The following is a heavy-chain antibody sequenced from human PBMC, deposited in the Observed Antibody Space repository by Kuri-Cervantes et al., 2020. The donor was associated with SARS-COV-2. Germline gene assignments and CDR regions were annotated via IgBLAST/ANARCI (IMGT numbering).Heavy chain of an antibody. CDR3: ARDLQKWEQPEY. V-gene: IGHV4-39*07. Sequence: SETLSLTCTVSGGSISSSSYYWGWIRQPPGKGLEWIGSIYYSGSTYYNPSLNRRVSISIDASKNQFSLKLTSVTAADTAVYYCARDLQKWEQPEYWGQGALVTVSS. CDR2: IYYSGST. CDR1: GGSISSSSYY. D-gene: IGHD1-26*01. J-gene: IGHJ4*02.